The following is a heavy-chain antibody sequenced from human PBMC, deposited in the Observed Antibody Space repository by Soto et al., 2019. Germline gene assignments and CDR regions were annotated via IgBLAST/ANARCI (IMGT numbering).Heavy chain of an antibody. V-gene: IGHV1-18*04. J-gene: IGHJ6*02. D-gene: IGHD3-3*01. CDR1: GYTFTSYG. Sequence: ASVKVSCKASGYTFTSYGISWVRQAPGQGLEWMGWISAYNGNTNYAQKLQGRVTMTTDTSTSTAYMELRSLRSDDTAVYYCARAQPNVLRFLAWSPGALDVWGQGTTVTVSS. CDR3: ARAQPNVLRFLAWSPGALDV. CDR2: ISAYNGNT.